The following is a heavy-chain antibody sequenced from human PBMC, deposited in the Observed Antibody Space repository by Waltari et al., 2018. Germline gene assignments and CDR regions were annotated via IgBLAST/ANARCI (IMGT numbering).Heavy chain of an antibody. CDR3: ARDRGRGLFLDS. CDR2: VRGSGRT. J-gene: IGHJ4*02. V-gene: IGHV4-4*02. D-gene: IGHD1-1*01. Sequence: QVQLQESGPGLVKPAGTLSVTFVVSGDSMSAIDWWSWVRQSPGKGLEWIGQVRGSGRTNYNPSLETRVSVSIDTSKKQFSLRMTSATAADTAVYYCARDRGRGLFLDSWGQGTLVTVSP. CDR1: GDSMSAIDW.